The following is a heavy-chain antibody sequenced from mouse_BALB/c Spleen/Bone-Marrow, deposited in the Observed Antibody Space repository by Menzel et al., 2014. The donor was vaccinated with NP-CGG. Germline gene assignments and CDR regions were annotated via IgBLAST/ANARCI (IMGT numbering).Heavy chain of an antibody. D-gene: IGHD2-3*01. V-gene: IGHV5-9-1*01. CDR2: ISSGGGYT. J-gene: IGHJ3*01. CDR3: ARQESIYDGYYGGFTY. CDR1: GFTFXSFA. Sequence: EVMLVESGGGLVKPGGSLKLSCAASGFTFXSFAMSWVRQTPEKRLEWVATISSGGGYTYYPDSVKGRFTISRDNAKNSLYLQMSSLRSEDTAMYYCARQESIYDGYYGGFTYWGQGTLVTVSA.